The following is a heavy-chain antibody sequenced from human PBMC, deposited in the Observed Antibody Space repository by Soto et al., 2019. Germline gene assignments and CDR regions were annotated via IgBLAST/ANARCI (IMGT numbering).Heavy chain of an antibody. V-gene: IGHV4-59*01. CDR2: IYYSGST. CDR1: GGSISSYY. J-gene: IGHJ5*02. D-gene: IGHD6-19*01. Sequence: SETLSLTCTVSGGSISSYYWSWIRQPPGKGLEWIGYIYYSGSTNYNPSLKSRVTISVDTSKNQFSLKLSSVTAADTAVYYCARGPHRRGWYGGWLDPWGQGTLVTVYS. CDR3: ARGPHRRGWYGGWLDP.